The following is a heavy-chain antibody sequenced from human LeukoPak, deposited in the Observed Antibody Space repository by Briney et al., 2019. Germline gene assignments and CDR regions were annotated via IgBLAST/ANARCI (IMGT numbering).Heavy chain of an antibody. CDR3: VRDWGYYGSGSYIFDY. CDR1: GFVFNNYG. Sequence: PGGSLRLSCVAAGFVFNNYGMDWVRQAPGLGLEWVVFIRYSGSRTYYAESVKGRFTISRDNSRNTLYLQMNSLRPDDTAVYYCVRDWGYYGSGSYIFDYWGQGTLVAVSS. CDR2: IRYSGSRT. D-gene: IGHD3-10*01. V-gene: IGHV3-30*02. J-gene: IGHJ4*02.